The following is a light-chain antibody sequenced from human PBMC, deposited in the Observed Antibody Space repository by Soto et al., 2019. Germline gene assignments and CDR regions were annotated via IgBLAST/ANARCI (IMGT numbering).Light chain of an antibody. V-gene: IGKV3D-15*01. Sequence: EIVMTQSPDTLSVSPGERATLSCRASQTVTSNLAWYQQKAGQSPRLLIYGASTRATGTPARFSGSGSGTEFTLTISSMQSEDFTVYYCQQRSSWITFGQGTRLEIK. CDR2: GAS. CDR1: QTVTSN. CDR3: QQRSSWIT. J-gene: IGKJ5*01.